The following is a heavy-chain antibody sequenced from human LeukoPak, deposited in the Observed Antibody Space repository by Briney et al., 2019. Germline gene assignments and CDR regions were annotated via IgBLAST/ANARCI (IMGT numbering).Heavy chain of an antibody. CDR2: IWYDGSNK. CDR1: GFTFSSYG. Sequence: GGSLRLSCAASGFTFSSYGMHWVRQAPGKGLEWVAVIWYDGSNKYYADSVKGRFTISRDNSKNALYLQMNSLRAEDTAVYYCARDSYYYGSGSYLGRNWFDPWGQGTLVTVSS. V-gene: IGHV3-33*01. D-gene: IGHD3-10*01. J-gene: IGHJ5*02. CDR3: ARDSYYYGSGSYLGRNWFDP.